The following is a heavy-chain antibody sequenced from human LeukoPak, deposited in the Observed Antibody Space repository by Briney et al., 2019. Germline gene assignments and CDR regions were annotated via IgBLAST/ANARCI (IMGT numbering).Heavy chain of an antibody. Sequence: GGSLRPSCAASGFTFSSYEMNWVRQAPGKGLEWVANIKQDGSEKYYVDSVKGRFTISRDNAKNSLYLQMNSLRAEDTAVYYCARDLDFYSSGYYYGGYYFDYWGQGTLVTVSS. CDR3: ARDLDFYSSGYYYGGYYFDY. D-gene: IGHD3-22*01. CDR2: IKQDGSEK. J-gene: IGHJ4*02. CDR1: GFTFSSYE. V-gene: IGHV3-7*01.